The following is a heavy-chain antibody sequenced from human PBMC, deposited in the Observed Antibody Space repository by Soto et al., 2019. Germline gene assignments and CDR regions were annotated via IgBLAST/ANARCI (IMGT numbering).Heavy chain of an antibody. CDR2: ISYDGTNK. Sequence: QVHLVESGGGVVQPGRSLRLSCAASGFTFSNYAMHWVGQAPGKGLEWVAVISYDGTNKYYADSVKGRFSISRDNSKNTVYVQMNSLRADDTAVYFCAKDRTAMERYYYYGMDVWGQGTTVTVSS. V-gene: IGHV3-30*18. D-gene: IGHD5-18*01. J-gene: IGHJ6*02. CDR3: AKDRTAMERYYYYGMDV. CDR1: GFTFSNYA.